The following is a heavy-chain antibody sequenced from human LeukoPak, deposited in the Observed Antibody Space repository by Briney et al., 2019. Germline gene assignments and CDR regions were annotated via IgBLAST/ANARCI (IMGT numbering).Heavy chain of an antibody. CDR3: ATGRGYSYGFDY. V-gene: IGHV1-2*02. J-gene: IGHJ4*02. CDR1: GYTFTGYY. Sequence: ASVKVSCKASGYTFTGYYMHWVLQAPGQGLEWMGWIYPNSGGTNYAQKFQGRVTVTRDTSISTAYMQLSRLRSDDTAVYYCATGRGYSYGFDYWGQGTLVTVSS. CDR2: IYPNSGGT. D-gene: IGHD5-18*01.